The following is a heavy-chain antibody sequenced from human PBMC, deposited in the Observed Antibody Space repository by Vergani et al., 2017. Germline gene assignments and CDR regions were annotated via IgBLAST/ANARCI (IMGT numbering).Heavy chain of an antibody. Sequence: QVQLVESGGGLVKPGGSLRLSCAASGFTFSDYYMSWIRQAPGKGLEWVSYISSSSSYTNYADSVKGRFTISRDNAKNSLYLQMNSLRAEDPAVYYCARDHGGLIELVGAFDIWGQGTMVTVSS. CDR3: ARDHGGLIELVGAFDI. V-gene: IGHV3-11*05. J-gene: IGHJ3*02. CDR2: ISSSSSYT. CDR1: GFTFSDYY. D-gene: IGHD3-16*01.